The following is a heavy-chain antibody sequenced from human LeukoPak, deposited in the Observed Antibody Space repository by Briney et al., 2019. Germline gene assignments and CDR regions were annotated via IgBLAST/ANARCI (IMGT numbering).Heavy chain of an antibody. CDR3: AKPRYSYGFWAVDY. V-gene: IGHV3-74*01. J-gene: IGHJ4*02. D-gene: IGHD5-18*01. Sequence: GGSLRLSCAASGFTFSSYWMHWVRQAPGKGLVWVSRINSDGSRTTYADSVKGRFTISRDNSKNTLYLQMNSLRGEDTAVYYCAKPRYSYGFWAVDYWGQGTLVTVSS. CDR2: INSDGSRT. CDR1: GFTFSSYW.